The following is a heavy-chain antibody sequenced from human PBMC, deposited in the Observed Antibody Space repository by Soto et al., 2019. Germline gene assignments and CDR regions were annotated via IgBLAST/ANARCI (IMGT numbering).Heavy chain of an antibody. D-gene: IGHD3-9*01. Sequence: SETLSLTCAVSGGSISSGGYSWSWIRQPPGKGLEWIGYIYHSGSTYYNPSLKSRVTISVDRSKNQFSLKLSSVTAADTAVYYCARKSRNYLTGPRPGAFDIWGQGTMVTVSS. V-gene: IGHV4-30-2*01. CDR3: ARKSRNYLTGPRPGAFDI. CDR1: GGSISSGGYS. J-gene: IGHJ3*02. CDR2: IYHSGST.